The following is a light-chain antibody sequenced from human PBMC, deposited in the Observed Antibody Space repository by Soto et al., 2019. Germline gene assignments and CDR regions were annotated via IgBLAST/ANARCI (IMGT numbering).Light chain of an antibody. CDR2: DVS. V-gene: IGKV3-15*01. CDR1: QAVTTY. CDR3: QQYNNWPFS. J-gene: IGKJ5*01. Sequence: EIIMTQSPGTLSVSPGERATLSCRAAQAVTTYFAWYQQKSGQSPRLLIYDVSNRATGVPARFSGSGSETDFTLTISGLRSEDSAVYFCQQYNNWPFSFGQGTRLEIK.